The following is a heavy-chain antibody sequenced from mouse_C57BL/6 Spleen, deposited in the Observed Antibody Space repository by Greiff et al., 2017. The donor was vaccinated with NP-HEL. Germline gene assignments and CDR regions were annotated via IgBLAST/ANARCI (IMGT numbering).Heavy chain of an antibody. J-gene: IGHJ4*01. CDR2: ISSGSSTI. CDR1: GFTFSDYG. CDR3: ARRDYYGSRYYYAMDY. D-gene: IGHD1-1*01. Sequence: EVNVVESGGGLVKPGGSLKLSCAASGFTFSDYGMHWVRQAPEKGLEWVAYISSGSSTIYYADTVQGRFTISRDNAKNTLFLQMTSLESEDTAMYYCARRDYYGSRYYYAMDYWGQGTSVTVSS. V-gene: IGHV5-17*01.